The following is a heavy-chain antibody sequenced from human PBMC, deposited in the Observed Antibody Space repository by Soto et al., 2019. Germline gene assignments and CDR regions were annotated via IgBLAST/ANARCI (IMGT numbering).Heavy chain of an antibody. CDR3: ARSAPTKLRRAALGTNPGGMDV. Sequence: KPSETLSLTCAVYGGSFSGYYWSWIRQPPGKGLEWIGEINHSGSTNYNPSLKSRVTISVDTSKNQFSLKLSSVTAADTAVYYCARSAPTKLRRAALGTNPGGMDVWGQGTTGTAP. J-gene: IGHJ6*02. CDR1: GGSFSGYY. D-gene: IGHD4-17*01. CDR2: INHSGST. V-gene: IGHV4-34*01.